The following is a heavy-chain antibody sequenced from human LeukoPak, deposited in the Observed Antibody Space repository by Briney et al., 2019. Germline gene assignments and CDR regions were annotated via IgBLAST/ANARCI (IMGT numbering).Heavy chain of an antibody. CDR1: GFTFSSYA. Sequence: GGSLRLSCAASGFTFSSYAMSWVRQAPGKGLEWVSAISGSGGSTYYADSVKGRFTISRDNSKNTLYLQMNSLRAEDTAVYYCAKDPGKYCSSTSCSLGDYWGQGTLVTVSS. V-gene: IGHV3-23*01. CDR3: AKDPGKYCSSTSCSLGDY. CDR2: ISGSGGST. J-gene: IGHJ4*02. D-gene: IGHD2-2*01.